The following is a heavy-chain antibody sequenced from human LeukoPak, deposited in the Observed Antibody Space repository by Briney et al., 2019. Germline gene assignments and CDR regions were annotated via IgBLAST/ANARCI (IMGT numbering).Heavy chain of an antibody. V-gene: IGHV1-46*01. CDR3: AREHMLRYFDWLPLGFDP. CDR2: INPSGGST. CDR1: GYTFTSYY. D-gene: IGHD3-9*01. J-gene: IGHJ5*02. Sequence: ASVKVSCKASGYTFTSYYMHWVRQAPGQGLEWMGIINPSGGSTSYAQKFQGRVTMTRDTSTSTVYMELSSLRSEDTAVYYCAREHMLRYFDWLPLGFDPWGQGTLVTVSS.